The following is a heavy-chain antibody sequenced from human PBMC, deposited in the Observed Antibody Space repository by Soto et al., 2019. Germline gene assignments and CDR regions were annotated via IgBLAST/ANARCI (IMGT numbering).Heavy chain of an antibody. D-gene: IGHD5-12*01. Sequence: GSLRLSCAASGFIFTNYAMNWVRQAPGKGLEWVSVIGGRGNSAYYADSVQGRFTISRDNSKNTLSLQMSSLTADDTAIYYCVREGRGSFDFWGRGTMVTVS. J-gene: IGHJ3*01. CDR3: VREGRGSFDF. CDR1: GFIFTNYA. CDR2: IGGRGNSA. V-gene: IGHV3-23*01.